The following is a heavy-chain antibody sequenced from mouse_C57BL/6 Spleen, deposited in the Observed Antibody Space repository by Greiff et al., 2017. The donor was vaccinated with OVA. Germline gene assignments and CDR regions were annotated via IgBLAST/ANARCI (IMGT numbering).Heavy chain of an antibody. Sequence: VQLQQSVAELVRPGASVKLSCTASGFTIKNTYMHWVKQRPEQGLEWIGRIDPANGYTNYDPKFQGKATLTADTSSNTAYLQLSSLTSEDTAIYYCARDGYDGGFAYWGQGTLVTVSA. V-gene: IGHV14-3*01. CDR1: GFTIKNTY. J-gene: IGHJ3*01. D-gene: IGHD2-2*01. CDR3: ARDGYDGGFAY. CDR2: IDPANGYT.